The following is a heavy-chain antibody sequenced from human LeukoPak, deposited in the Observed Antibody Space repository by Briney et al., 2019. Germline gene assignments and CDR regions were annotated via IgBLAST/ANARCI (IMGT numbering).Heavy chain of an antibody. Sequence: GGSLRLSCAASGFTFSSYGMSWVRQAPGQGLEWVSSITSSSSYIYYADSAKGRFTISRDNAKNSLYLQMNSLRAEDTAVYYCAELGITMIGGVWGKGTTVTISS. CDR1: GFTFSSYG. CDR3: AELGITMIGGV. D-gene: IGHD3-10*02. J-gene: IGHJ6*04. V-gene: IGHV3-21*01. CDR2: ITSSSSYI.